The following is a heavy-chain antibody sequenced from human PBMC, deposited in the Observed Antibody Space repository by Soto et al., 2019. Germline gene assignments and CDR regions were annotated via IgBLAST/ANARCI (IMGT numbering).Heavy chain of an antibody. CDR2: INSDGSST. D-gene: IGHD6-19*01. V-gene: IGHV3-74*01. CDR1: GFTFSSYW. Sequence: GGSLRLSCAASGFTFSSYWMHWVRQAPGKGLVWVSRINSDGSSTSYADSVKGRFTISRDNAKNTLYLQMNSLRAEDTAVYYCARSRGPFGAVADSWFDPWGQGTLVTVSS. J-gene: IGHJ5*02. CDR3: ARSRGPFGAVADSWFDP.